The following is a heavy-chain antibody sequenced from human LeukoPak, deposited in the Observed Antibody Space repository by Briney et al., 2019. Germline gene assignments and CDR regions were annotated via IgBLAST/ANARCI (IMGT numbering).Heavy chain of an antibody. CDR3: AKGGGSSTFDY. CDR2: IGRSGGST. V-gene: IGHV3-23*01. CDR1: GFTFSSYC. J-gene: IGHJ4*02. Sequence: GGSLRLSCAASGFTFSSYCMSWVRQAPGKGLEWVSAIGRSGGSTYYADSVKGRFTLSRDNSKNTLYLQMNSLRAEDTAIYYCAKGGGSSTFDYWGQGTLVTVSS. D-gene: IGHD1-26*01.